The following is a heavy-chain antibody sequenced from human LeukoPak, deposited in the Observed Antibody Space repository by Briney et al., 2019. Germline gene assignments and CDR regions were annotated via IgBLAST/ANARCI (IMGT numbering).Heavy chain of an antibody. Sequence: ASVKVSCKASGGTFSSYAISWVRQAPGQGLEWMGGIIPIFGTANYAQKFQGRVTITTDESTSTAYMELSSLRSEDTAVYYCARSDEKELWSGYPLLYWGQGTLVTVSS. CDR1: GGTFSSYA. CDR2: IIPIFGTA. CDR3: ARSDEKELWSGYPLLY. J-gene: IGHJ4*02. V-gene: IGHV1-69*05. D-gene: IGHD3-3*01.